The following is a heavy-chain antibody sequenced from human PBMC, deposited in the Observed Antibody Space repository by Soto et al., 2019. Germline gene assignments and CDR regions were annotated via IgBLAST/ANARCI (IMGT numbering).Heavy chain of an antibody. CDR1: GGPISSYY. J-gene: IGHJ3*02. CDR3: ARHLFNYYDSSGYPWAFDI. D-gene: IGHD3-22*01. V-gene: IGHV4-59*08. Sequence: SETLSLTCTVSGGPISSYYWSWIRQPPGKGLEWIGYIYYSGSTNYNPSLKSRVTISVDTSKNQFSLKLSSVTAADTAVYYCARHLFNYYDSSGYPWAFDIWGQGTMVTVSS. CDR2: IYYSGST.